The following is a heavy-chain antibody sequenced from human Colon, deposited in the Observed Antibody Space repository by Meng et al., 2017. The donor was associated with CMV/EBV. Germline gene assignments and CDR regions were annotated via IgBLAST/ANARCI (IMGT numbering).Heavy chain of an antibody. J-gene: IGHJ6*02. V-gene: IGHV1-2*02. CDR2: INPNSGGT. D-gene: IGHD6-6*01. CDR1: GYTFTGYY. Sequence: ASVKVSCKASGYTFTGYYMHWVRQAPGQGREWMGWINPNSGGTNYAQKFQGRVTMTRDTSISTAYMELSRLRSDDTAVYYCARGKYSSSWYYYGMDVWGQGTTVTVSS. CDR3: ARGKYSSSWYYYGMDV.